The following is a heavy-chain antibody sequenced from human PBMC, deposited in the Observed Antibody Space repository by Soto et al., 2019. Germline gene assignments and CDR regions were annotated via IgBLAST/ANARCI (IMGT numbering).Heavy chain of an antibody. CDR2: INPNKDTA. V-gene: IGHV1-8*01. CDR1: GYTFTNYD. J-gene: IGHJ5*02. Sequence: QVRLVQSGAEVKKPGASVRVSCKASGYTFTNYDINWVRQAPGQGLEWMGWINPNKDTAGYSQKFQVRLAMTVDTFMTTAHMELQSLTSEDTAVYYCSRTQQGWGKKGVCYRLAWFDPWGQGTLVTVSS. CDR3: SRTQQGWGKKGVCYRLAWFDP. D-gene: IGHD2-8*01.